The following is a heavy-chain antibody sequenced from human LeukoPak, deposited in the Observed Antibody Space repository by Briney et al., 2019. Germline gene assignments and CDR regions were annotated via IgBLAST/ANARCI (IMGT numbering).Heavy chain of an antibody. CDR1: GFTFSSYA. Sequence: PGGSLRLSCTASGFTFSSYAMHWVRQAPGKGLEWVAVIQYDGTDEHYADSVKGRFTISRDNSKNTLYLQINSLRAEDAAVYYCAKVNGYSYGFSYYYYMDVWGKGTTVTISS. V-gene: IGHV3-30*02. D-gene: IGHD5-18*01. J-gene: IGHJ6*03. CDR3: AKVNGYSYGFSYYYYMDV. CDR2: IQYDGTDE.